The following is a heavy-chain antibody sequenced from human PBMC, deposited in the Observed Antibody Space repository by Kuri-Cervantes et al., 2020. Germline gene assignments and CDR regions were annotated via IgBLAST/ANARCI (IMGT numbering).Heavy chain of an antibody. CDR1: GYTSTSYG. CDR2: ISAYNGNT. J-gene: IGHJ4*02. CDR3: ARDLGYCSGGSCSS. D-gene: IGHD2-15*01. Sequence: ASVKVSCKASGYTSTSYGISWVRQAPGQGLEWMGWISAYNGNTNYAQKLQGRVTMTTDTSTSTAYMELRSLRSDDTAVYYCARDLGYCSGGSCSSWGQGTLVTVSS. V-gene: IGHV1-18*01.